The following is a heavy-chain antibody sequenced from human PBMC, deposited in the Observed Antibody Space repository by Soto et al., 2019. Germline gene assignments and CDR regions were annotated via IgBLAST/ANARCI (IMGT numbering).Heavy chain of an antibody. J-gene: IGHJ6*03. CDR2: FDPEDGET. V-gene: IGHV1-24*01. CDR3: ATGGTAMVNYYYYYMDV. Sequence: ASVKVSCKVSGYTLTELSMHWVRQAPGKGLEWMGGFDPEDGETIYAQKFQGRVTMTEDTSTDTAYMELSSLRSEDTAVYYCATGGTAMVNYYYYYMDVWGKGTTVTVSS. CDR1: GYTLTELS. D-gene: IGHD5-18*01.